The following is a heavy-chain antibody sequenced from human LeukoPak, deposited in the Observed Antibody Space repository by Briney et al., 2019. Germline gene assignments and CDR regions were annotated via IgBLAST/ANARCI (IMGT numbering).Heavy chain of an antibody. CDR3: ARGPRHVVPAAIPWFDP. V-gene: IGHV4-34*01. CDR1: GGSFSGYY. Sequence: SETLSLTCAVYGGSFSGYYWSWVRQPPGKGLEWIGEINHSGSTSYNPSLKSRVTISVDTPKNQFSLKPSSVTAADTAVYYCARGPRHVVPAAIPWFDPWGQGTLVTVSS. J-gene: IGHJ5*02. D-gene: IGHD2-2*02. CDR2: INHSGST.